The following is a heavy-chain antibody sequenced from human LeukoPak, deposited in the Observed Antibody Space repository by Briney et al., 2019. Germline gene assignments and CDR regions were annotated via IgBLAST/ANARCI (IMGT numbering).Heavy chain of an antibody. Sequence: AASVKVSCKASGYTFTSYGISWVRQAPGQGLEWMGGIIPIFGTANYAQKFQGRVTITADESTSTAYMELSSLRSEDTAVYYCAREIKYYDSTGSAFDIWGQGTMVTVSS. D-gene: IGHD3-22*01. CDR2: IIPIFGTA. V-gene: IGHV1-69*13. J-gene: IGHJ3*02. CDR3: AREIKYYDSTGSAFDI. CDR1: GYTFTSYG.